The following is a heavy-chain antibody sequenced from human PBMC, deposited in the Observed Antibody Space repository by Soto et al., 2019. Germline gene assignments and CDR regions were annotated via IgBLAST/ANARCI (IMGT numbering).Heavy chain of an antibody. V-gene: IGHV2-5*01. Sequence: SGPTLVNPTQTLTLTCTFSGFSLSTSEVGVGWIRQPPGKALEWLALIYWNDDKRYSPSLKSRLTITKDTSKNQVILTMTNMDPVDTATYYCAHSLQGYCSSTSCLNWFDPWGQGTLVTVSS. CDR2: IYWNDDK. CDR3: AHSLQGYCSSTSCLNWFDP. CDR1: GFSLSTSEVG. J-gene: IGHJ5*02. D-gene: IGHD2-2*01.